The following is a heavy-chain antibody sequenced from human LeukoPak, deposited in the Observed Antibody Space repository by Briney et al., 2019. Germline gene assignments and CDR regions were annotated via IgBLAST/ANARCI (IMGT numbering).Heavy chain of an antibody. J-gene: IGHJ4*02. CDR3: AKEGGSSYYDSSGYYPINYFDY. CDR2: ISYDGSNK. V-gene: IGHV3-30-3*01. CDR1: GFTFSSYA. D-gene: IGHD3-22*01. Sequence: GGSLRLSCAASGFTFSSYAMHWVRQAPGKGLEWVAVISYDGSNKYYADSVKGRFTISRDNSKNTLYLQMNSLRAEDTAVYYCAKEGGSSYYDSSGYYPINYFDYWGQGTLVTVSS.